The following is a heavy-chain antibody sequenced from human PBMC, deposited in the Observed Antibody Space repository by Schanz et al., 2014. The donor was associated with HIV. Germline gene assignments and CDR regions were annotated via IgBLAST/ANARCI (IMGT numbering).Heavy chain of an antibody. V-gene: IGHV3-30*03. Sequence: QVQLVESGGGVVQPGRSLRLSCVASGFTFRSYGMHWVRQAPGKGLAWVALISYDGSNRYYSDSVKGRFTISRDNSNNTLYLQMNSLTVDDTAVYYCARGRNGMGVWGPGTTVTVSS. J-gene: IGHJ6*02. CDR3: ARGRNGMGV. CDR2: ISYDGSNR. CDR1: GFTFRSYG.